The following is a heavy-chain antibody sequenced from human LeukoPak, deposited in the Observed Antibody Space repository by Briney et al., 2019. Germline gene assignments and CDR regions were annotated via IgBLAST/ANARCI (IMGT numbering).Heavy chain of an antibody. D-gene: IGHD2-2*01. CDR2: INQDGGEK. CDR1: GFTFSSYW. J-gene: IGHJ4*02. V-gene: IGHV3-7*01. CDR3: ATGRSCTTCYLPDY. Sequence: PGGSLRLSCAASGFTFSSYWMSWVRQAPGKGLEWVANINQDGGEKYYVDSVKGRFTISRDNAKNSLYLQMNSLGAEDTAVYHCATGRSCTTCYLPDYWGQGTLVTVSS.